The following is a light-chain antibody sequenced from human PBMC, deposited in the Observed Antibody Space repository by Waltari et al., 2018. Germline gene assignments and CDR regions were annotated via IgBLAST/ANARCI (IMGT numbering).Light chain of an antibody. J-gene: IGLJ3*02. V-gene: IGLV5-37*01. Sequence: QPVLIQPPSSSASPGESARLTCTLPTDINVGDFIIYWSQQKPGSPPRFLLYYTSDSEKAQGSGVPSRFSGSKDASANAGVLLISGLQSEDEADYYCMFWPNNVWVFGGGTRLTVL. CDR1: TDINVGDFI. CDR3: MFWPNNVWV. CDR2: YTSDSEK.